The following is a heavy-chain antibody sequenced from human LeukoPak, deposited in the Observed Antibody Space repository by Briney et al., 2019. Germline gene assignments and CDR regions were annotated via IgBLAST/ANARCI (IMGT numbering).Heavy chain of an antibody. J-gene: IGHJ4*02. V-gene: IGHV4-59*01. D-gene: IGHD3-22*01. CDR3: ARGWDDSSAPDY. CDR2: IYYSGST. Sequence: SETLSLTCTASGGSISSYYWSWIRQPPGKGLEWIGYIYYSGSTNYNPSLKSRVTISVDTSKNQFSLKLSSVTAADTAVYYCARGWDDSSAPDYWGQGTLVTVSS. CDR1: GGSISSYY.